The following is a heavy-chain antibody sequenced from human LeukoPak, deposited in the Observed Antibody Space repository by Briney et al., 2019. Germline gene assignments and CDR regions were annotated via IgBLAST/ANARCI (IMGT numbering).Heavy chain of an antibody. D-gene: IGHD1-26*01. CDR3: ARAIEVGAMTPFDY. J-gene: IGHJ4*02. CDR2: IYTSGST. V-gene: IGHV4-4*08. Sequence: SETLSLTCTVSGGSISSYYWSWIREPPGKGLEWIGRIYTSGSTNYNPSLKSRVTISVDTSKNQFSLKLTSVTAADTAVYYCARAIEVGAMTPFDYWGQGTLVTVSS. CDR1: GGSISSYY.